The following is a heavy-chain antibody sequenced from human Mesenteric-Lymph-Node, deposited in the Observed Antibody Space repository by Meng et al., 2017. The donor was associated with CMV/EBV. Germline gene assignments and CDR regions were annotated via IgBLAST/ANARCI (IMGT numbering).Heavy chain of an antibody. D-gene: IGHD2-15*01. J-gene: IGHJ4*02. CDR3: ARGHSLGVVAAAYYFDY. CDR1: GGSFSGYY. V-gene: IGHV4-34*01. Sequence: SETLSLTCAVYGGSFSGYYWSWIRQPPGKGLEWIGEINHSGSTNYNPSLKSRVTISVDTSKNQFSLKLSSVTAADMAVYYCARGHSLGVVAAAYYFDYWGQGTLVTVSS. CDR2: INHSGST.